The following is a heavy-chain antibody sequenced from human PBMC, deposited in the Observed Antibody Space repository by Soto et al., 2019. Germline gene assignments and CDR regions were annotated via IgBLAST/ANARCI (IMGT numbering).Heavy chain of an antibody. CDR1: GGTFSSYA. CDR2: IIPIFGTA. J-gene: IGHJ6*02. Sequence: QVQLVQSGAEVKTPGSSVKVSCKASGGTFSSYAISWVRQAPGQGLEWMGGIIPIFGTANYAQKFQGRVKITADESTSTGYMELSSLRADDTAVYYCARGGYSYDDSTWPYYYYYGMDVWGQGTTVTVSS. CDR3: ARGGYSYDDSTWPYYYYYGMDV. V-gene: IGHV1-69*01. D-gene: IGHD5-18*01.